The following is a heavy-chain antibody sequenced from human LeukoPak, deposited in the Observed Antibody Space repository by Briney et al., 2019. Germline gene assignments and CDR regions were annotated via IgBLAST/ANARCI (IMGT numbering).Heavy chain of an antibody. Sequence: ASVKVSCKPSGYTFTRDYRHRVRQAPGQGLEWMGWINPNSGGTNYAQKFQGRVTMTRDTSISTAYMELSRLRYDDTAVYYCTGEDTDDSSGSYKNKEYFQHWGQGTLVTVSS. J-gene: IGHJ1*01. CDR3: TGEDTDDSSGSYKNKEYFQH. D-gene: IGHD3-22*01. CDR1: GYTFTRDY. CDR2: INPNSGGT. V-gene: IGHV1-2*02.